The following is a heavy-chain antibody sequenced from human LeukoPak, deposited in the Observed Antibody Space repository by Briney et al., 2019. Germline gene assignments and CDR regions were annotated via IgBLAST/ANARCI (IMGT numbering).Heavy chain of an antibody. V-gene: IGHV3-43*02. Sequence: GGSLRLSCAASGFTFDDSAMHWVRQAPGRGLEWASLITGDGTTTYYADSVKGRFTISRDNYKNSLYLQMHSLRTEDTAFYYCAKDPERDTTMVIDYWGQGTLVTVSS. CDR3: AKDPERDTTMVIDY. J-gene: IGHJ4*02. D-gene: IGHD5-18*01. CDR1: GFTFDDSA. CDR2: ITGDGTTT.